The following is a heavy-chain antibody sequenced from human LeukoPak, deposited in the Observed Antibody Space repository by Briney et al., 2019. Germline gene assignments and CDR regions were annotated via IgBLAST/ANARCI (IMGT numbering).Heavy chain of an antibody. Sequence: PGASLRLSCAAPGFTFSSYAMSWVRQAPGKGLEWVSAISGSGGSTYYADSVKGRFTISRDNSKNTLYLQMNSLRAEDTAVYYCAKRLSGSYLFDYWGQGTLVTVSS. J-gene: IGHJ4*02. CDR2: ISGSGGST. CDR1: GFTFSSYA. CDR3: AKRLSGSYLFDY. V-gene: IGHV3-23*01. D-gene: IGHD1-26*01.